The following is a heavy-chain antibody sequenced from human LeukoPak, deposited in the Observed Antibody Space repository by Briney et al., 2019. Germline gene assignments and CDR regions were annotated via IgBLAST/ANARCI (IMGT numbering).Heavy chain of an antibody. CDR1: GFTFSSYS. Sequence: PGGSLRLSCAASGFTFSSYSMNWVRQAPGKGLEWVSSIRSSSSYIYYADSVKGRFTISRDNAKNSLYLQMNSLRAEDTAVYYCARGIAARRHYYYMDVWGKGTTVTVSS. CDR3: ARGIAARRHYYYMDV. V-gene: IGHV3-21*01. D-gene: IGHD6-6*01. J-gene: IGHJ6*03. CDR2: IRSSSSYI.